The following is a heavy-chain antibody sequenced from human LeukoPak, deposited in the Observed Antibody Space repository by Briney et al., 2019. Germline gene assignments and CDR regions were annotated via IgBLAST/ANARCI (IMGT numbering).Heavy chain of an antibody. CDR1: GFTFSNYN. Sequence: GSLRLSCAASGFTFSNYNMNWVRQAPGKGLEWVSSISSSSSYIYYADSVKGRFTISRDNAKNSLYLQMNSLRAEDTAVYYCAKDLHYGSADYWGQGTLVTVSS. J-gene: IGHJ4*02. D-gene: IGHD3-10*01. V-gene: IGHV3-21*01. CDR3: AKDLHYGSADY. CDR2: ISSSSSYI.